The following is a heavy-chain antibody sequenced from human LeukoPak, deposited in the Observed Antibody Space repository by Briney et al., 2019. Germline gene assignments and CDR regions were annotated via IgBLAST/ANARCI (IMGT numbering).Heavy chain of an antibody. V-gene: IGHV3-20*04. Sequence: GGSLRLSCAASGFKFDDYGMSWVRQAPGKGLEWVSGINRHGGTIAYADSVKGRFTISRANAKNSLYLQMNSLRAEDTALYSCAREVGIPAAPDSWGQGTLVTVSS. CDR3: AREVGIPAAPDS. J-gene: IGHJ5*02. CDR2: INRHGGTI. CDR1: GFKFDDYG. D-gene: IGHD2-2*01.